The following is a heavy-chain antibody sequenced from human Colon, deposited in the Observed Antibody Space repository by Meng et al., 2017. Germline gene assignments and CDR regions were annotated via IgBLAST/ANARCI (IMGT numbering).Heavy chain of an antibody. CDR2: VSVYTT. CDR3: ARTPFGGAVGTIGNWFDP. CDR1: GYQFSSSR. D-gene: IGHD3-16*01. J-gene: IGHJ5*02. V-gene: IGHV1-18*01. Sequence: QVQLVHVGPGVKKPWASVTGSCNASGYQFSSSRNSWLRQAPGQGLEWMGWVSVYTTNYARKFQDRVTMTTETSTNTAYMELRSLRSDDTAVYYCARTPFGGAVGTIGNWFDPWGQGTLVTVSS.